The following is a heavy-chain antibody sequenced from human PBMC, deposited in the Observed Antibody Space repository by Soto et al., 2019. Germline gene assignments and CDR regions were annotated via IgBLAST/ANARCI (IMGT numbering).Heavy chain of an antibody. CDR2: IIPIFGTA. Sequence: SVKVSCKASGGTFSSYAISWVRQAPGQGLEWMGGIIPIFGTANYAQKFQGRVTITADESTSTAYMELSSLRSEDTAVYYCARGLDSSGYYYPPPIFDYWGQGTLVTVSS. J-gene: IGHJ4*02. D-gene: IGHD3-22*01. CDR1: GGTFSSYA. V-gene: IGHV1-69*13. CDR3: ARGLDSSGYYYPPPIFDY.